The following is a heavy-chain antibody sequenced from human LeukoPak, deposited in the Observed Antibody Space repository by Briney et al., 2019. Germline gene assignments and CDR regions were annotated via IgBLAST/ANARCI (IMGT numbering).Heavy chain of an antibody. Sequence: KASETLSLTCTVSGGSISSYYWSWIRQPPGKGLEWIGYIYYSGSTNYNPSLKSRVTISVDTSKNQFSLKLSSVTAADTAVYYCAREGVWGVVVHWGQGTLVTVSS. CDR3: AREGVWGVVVH. D-gene: IGHD3-22*01. CDR2: IYYSGST. J-gene: IGHJ4*02. V-gene: IGHV4-59*01. CDR1: GGSISSYY.